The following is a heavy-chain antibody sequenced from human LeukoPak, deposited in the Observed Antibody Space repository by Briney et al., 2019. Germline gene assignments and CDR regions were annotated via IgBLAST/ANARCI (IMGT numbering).Heavy chain of an antibody. CDR1: GFTFSSYG. CDR3: ARGYYDSSGPAYFDY. D-gene: IGHD3-22*01. Sequence: GGSLRLSCAASGFTFSSYGMHWVRQAPGKGLEWVAFIRYDGSNKYYADSVKGRFTISRDNSKNTLYLQMNSLRSEDTAVYYCARGYYDSSGPAYFDYWGQGTLVTVSS. CDR2: IRYDGSNK. J-gene: IGHJ4*02. V-gene: IGHV3-30*02.